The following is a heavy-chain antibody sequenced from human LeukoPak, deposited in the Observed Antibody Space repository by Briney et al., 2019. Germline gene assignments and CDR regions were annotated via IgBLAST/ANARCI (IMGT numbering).Heavy chain of an antibody. D-gene: IGHD2-2*01. J-gene: IGHJ3*02. CDR3: ARWYQTYDAFDI. CDR2: IYYSGST. Sequence: SETLSLTCTVSGGSISSYYWSWIRQPPGKGLKWIGYIYYSGSTNYNPSLKSRVTISVDTSKNQFSLKLSSVTAADTAVYYCARWYQTYDAFDIWGQGTMVTVSS. CDR1: GGSISSYY. V-gene: IGHV4-59*08.